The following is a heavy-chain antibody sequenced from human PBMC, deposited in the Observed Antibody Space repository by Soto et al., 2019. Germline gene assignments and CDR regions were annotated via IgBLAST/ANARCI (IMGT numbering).Heavy chain of an antibody. D-gene: IGHD2-15*01. CDR3: GRGGSVVGDY. J-gene: IGHJ4*02. Sequence: QVQLVQSGAEEKKPGASVKVSCKASGYTFTSYAMHWVRQAPGQRLEWMGWINAGNGNTKYSQKFQGSVTISRDTSASADYIELSSLRAEDTAVYYCGRGGSVVGDYWGQGTLVTVSS. CDR2: INAGNGNT. CDR1: GYTFTSYA. V-gene: IGHV1-3*05.